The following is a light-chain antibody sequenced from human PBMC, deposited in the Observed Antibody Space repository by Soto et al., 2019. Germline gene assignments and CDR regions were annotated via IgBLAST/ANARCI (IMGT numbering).Light chain of an antibody. CDR3: QHYNSYSEA. V-gene: IGKV1-27*01. J-gene: IGKJ1*01. CDR1: QGISNY. CDR2: AAS. Sequence: DIHMTQSPSSLSASVGHRVTIICRASQGISNYLAWYQQKKGKVPKLLIYAASTLQSGVPSRFSGSGYGTDFNLTISSLQTDDFATYYCQHYNSYSEAFGQGTKVDIK.